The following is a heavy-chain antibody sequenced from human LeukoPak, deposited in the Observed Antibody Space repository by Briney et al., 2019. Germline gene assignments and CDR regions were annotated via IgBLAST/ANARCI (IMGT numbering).Heavy chain of an antibody. D-gene: IGHD5-18*01. CDR1: GGSISSGGYY. CDR2: IYYSGST. CDR3: ARGRGYGLPGAFDI. Sequence: SETLSLTCTVSGGSISSGGYYWSWIRQHPGKVLEWIGYIYYSGSTYYNPSLKSRVTISVDTSKNQFSLKLSSVTAADTAVYYCARGRGYGLPGAFDIWGQGTMVTVSS. V-gene: IGHV4-31*03. J-gene: IGHJ3*02.